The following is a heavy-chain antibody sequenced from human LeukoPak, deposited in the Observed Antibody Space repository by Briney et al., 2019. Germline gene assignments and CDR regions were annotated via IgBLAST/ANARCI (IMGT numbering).Heavy chain of an antibody. CDR1: GGSSSGYY. CDR2: INHSGST. CDR3: ARPDY. J-gene: IGHJ4*02. V-gene: IGHV4-34*01. Sequence: SETLSLTCAVYGGSSSGYYWSWIRQPPGKGLEWIGEINHSGSTNYNPSLKSRVTISVDTSKNQFSLKLSSVTAADTAVYYCARPDYWGQGTLVTVSS.